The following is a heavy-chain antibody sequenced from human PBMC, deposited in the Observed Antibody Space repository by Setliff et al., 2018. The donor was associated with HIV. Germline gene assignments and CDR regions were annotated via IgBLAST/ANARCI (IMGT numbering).Heavy chain of an antibody. Sequence: ASVKVSCKASGYTVTTYGISWVRQAPGQGLEWMGWFNTETRNPMYAQAFKGRLVFSLDTSVSTAYLQISSLKAEDTAMYYCARVGSYWSTFDYWGQGALVTVSS. CDR3: ARVGSYWSTFDY. J-gene: IGHJ4*02. CDR2: FNTETRNP. V-gene: IGHV7-4-1*02. D-gene: IGHD1-26*01. CDR1: GYTVTTYG.